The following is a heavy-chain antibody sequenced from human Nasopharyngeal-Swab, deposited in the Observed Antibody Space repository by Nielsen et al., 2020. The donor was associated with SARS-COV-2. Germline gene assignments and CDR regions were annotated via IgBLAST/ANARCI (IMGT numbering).Heavy chain of an antibody. J-gene: IGHJ4*02. CDR3: ARGSYVDTALDY. CDR2: ISYDGSNK. Sequence: GGSLRLSFAPSGFTFSSYAMHWVRQAPGKGLEWVAVISYDGSNKYYADSVKGRFTISRDNSKNTLYLQMNSLRAEDTAVYYCARGSYVDTALDYWGQGTLVTVSS. CDR1: GFTFSSYA. D-gene: IGHD5-18*01. V-gene: IGHV3-30*04.